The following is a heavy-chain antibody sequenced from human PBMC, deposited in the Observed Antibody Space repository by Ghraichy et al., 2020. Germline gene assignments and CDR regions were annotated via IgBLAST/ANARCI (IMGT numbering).Heavy chain of an antibody. J-gene: IGHJ4*02. Sequence: GGSLRLSCAASGFTFSSYWMHWVRQAPGKELEWVANINQDGSKVYYVDSVKGRFTISRDNTKNSLYLQMNSLRAEDTAVYYCARALGGGEGHWGQGTLVTISS. CDR1: GFTFSSYW. CDR2: INQDGSKV. D-gene: IGHD3-10*01. CDR3: ARALGGGEGH. V-gene: IGHV3-7*01.